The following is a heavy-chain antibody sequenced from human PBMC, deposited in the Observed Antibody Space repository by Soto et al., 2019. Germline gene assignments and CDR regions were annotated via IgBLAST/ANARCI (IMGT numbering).Heavy chain of an antibody. Sequence: LSLTCTVSGGSISSYYWSWIRQPPGKGLEWIGYIYYSGSTNYNPSLKSRVTISVDTSKNQFSLKLSSVTAADTAVYYCARVWGGAFDIWGQGTMVTVSS. CDR1: GGSISSYY. V-gene: IGHV4-59*01. J-gene: IGHJ3*02. CDR3: ARVWGGAFDI. CDR2: IYYSGST. D-gene: IGHD3-10*01.